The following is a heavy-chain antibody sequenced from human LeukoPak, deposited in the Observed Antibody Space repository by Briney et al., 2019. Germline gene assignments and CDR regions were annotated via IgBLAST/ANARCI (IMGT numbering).Heavy chain of an antibody. CDR3: VRANYDNGGYSNAFDI. J-gene: IGHJ3*02. CDR2: IYYNGNT. D-gene: IGHD3-22*01. CDR1: GASNSSSY. V-gene: IGHV4-59*01. Sequence: SGTLSLTCTVSGASNSSSYWSWVRQPPGKRLEWIGFIYYNGNTNSNPSLKSRVTISADTSKNQFSLKLTSVTAADTAVYYCVRANYDNGGYSNAFDIWGQGAMVTVSS.